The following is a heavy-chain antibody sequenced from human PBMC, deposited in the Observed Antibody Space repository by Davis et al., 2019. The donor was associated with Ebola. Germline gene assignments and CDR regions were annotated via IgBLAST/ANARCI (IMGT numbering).Heavy chain of an antibody. J-gene: IGHJ3*02. V-gene: IGHV1-69*04. CDR1: GGTFSSYA. CDR2: IIPILGIA. Sequence: AASVKVSCKASGGTFSSYAISWVRQAPGQGLEWMGRIIPILGIANYAQKFQGRVTITAAKSTSTAYMELSSLRSEDTAVYYCARDRDIDAFDIWGQGTMVTVSS. CDR3: ARDRDIDAFDI. D-gene: IGHD2-15*01.